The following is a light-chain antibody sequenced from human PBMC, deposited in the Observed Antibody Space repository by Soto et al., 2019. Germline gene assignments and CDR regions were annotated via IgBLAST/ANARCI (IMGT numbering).Light chain of an antibody. V-gene: IGKV3-15*01. CDR3: QQYNIWAT. CDR1: HSVSSN. Sequence: EIVVTQSPATLSASLGERATLSCRASHSVSSNFAWYQQKPGQAPRLLIYDASTRATGIPARFSGSGSEIEFTLTISSLQSEDFAVYYCQQYNIWATFGQGTKVEIK. CDR2: DAS. J-gene: IGKJ1*01.